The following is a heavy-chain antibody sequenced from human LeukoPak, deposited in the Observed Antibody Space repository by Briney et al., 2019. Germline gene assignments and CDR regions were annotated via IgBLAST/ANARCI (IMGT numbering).Heavy chain of an antibody. Sequence: GGSLRLSCAASGFTVSSNYMSWVRQAPGKGLEWVSVIYSGGSTYYADSVKGRFTVSRDNSKNTLYLQMNSLRAEDTAVYYCARQYYSYGNAFDIWGQGTMVTVSS. J-gene: IGHJ3*02. V-gene: IGHV3-53*01. CDR3: ARQYYSYGNAFDI. CDR2: IYSGGST. D-gene: IGHD5-18*01. CDR1: GFTVSSNY.